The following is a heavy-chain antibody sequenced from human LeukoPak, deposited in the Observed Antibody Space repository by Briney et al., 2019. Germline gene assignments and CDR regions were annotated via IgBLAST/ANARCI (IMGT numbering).Heavy chain of an antibody. D-gene: IGHD1-26*01. CDR3: ARDSRELTYDY. CDR1: GYSISSGYY. J-gene: IGHJ4*02. CDR2: IYHSGST. V-gene: IGHV4-38-2*02. Sequence: SETLSLTCTVSGYSISSGYYWGWIRQPPGKGLEWIGSIYHSGSTYYNPSLKSRVTISVDTSKNQFSLKLSSVTAADTAVYYCARDSRELTYDYWGQGTLVTVSS.